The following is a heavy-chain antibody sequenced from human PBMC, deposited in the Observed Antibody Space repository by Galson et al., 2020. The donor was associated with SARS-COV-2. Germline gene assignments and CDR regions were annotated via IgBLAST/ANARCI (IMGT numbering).Heavy chain of an antibody. CDR2: ISYDGSNK. CDR3: ARQPLWELLPCCDY. D-gene: IGHD1-26*01. J-gene: IGHJ4*02. Sequence: APGKGLEWVAVISYDGSNKYYADSVKGRFTISRDNSKNTLYLQMNSLRAEDTAVYYCARQPLWELLPCCDYWGQGTLVTVSS. V-gene: IGHV3-30*04.